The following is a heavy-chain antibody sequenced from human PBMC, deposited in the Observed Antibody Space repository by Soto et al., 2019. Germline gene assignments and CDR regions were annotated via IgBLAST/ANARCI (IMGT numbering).Heavy chain of an antibody. CDR2: IIPIFGTT. CDR3: AKDGGREGYFGNWFDP. V-gene: IGHV1-69*15. J-gene: IGHJ5*02. Sequence: QVQLVQSGAEVKKPGSSVKVSCMASGGTFSNYAITWVRQAPGQGLEWLGRIIPIFGTTDYAQKFQGRVTITAXXXTXPAYMELSSLRSDDTAVYYCAKDGGREGYFGNWFDPWGQGTLVTVSS. CDR1: GGTFSNYA. D-gene: IGHD2-15*01.